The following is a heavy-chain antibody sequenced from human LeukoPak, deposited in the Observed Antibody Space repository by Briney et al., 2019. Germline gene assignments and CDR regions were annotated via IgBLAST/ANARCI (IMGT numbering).Heavy chain of an antibody. V-gene: IGHV3-73*01. CDR1: GFTFSGSG. CDR2: IRSKANNYAT. Sequence: GGSLKLSCAASGFTFSGSGMHWVRQASGKGLEWVGRIRSKANNYATAYAASVKGRFTISRDDSKNSAYLQMNSLKTEDTAVYYCTSLPGDTVIVNDYWGRGTLVTVSS. D-gene: IGHD5-18*01. J-gene: IGHJ4*02. CDR3: TSLPGDTVIVNDY.